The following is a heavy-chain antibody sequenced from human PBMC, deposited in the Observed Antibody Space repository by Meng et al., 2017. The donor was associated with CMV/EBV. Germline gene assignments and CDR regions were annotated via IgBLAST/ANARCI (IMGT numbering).Heavy chain of an antibody. CDR3: ARGSRRLPRFNWFDP. V-gene: IGHV4-34*01. Sequence: QVHIQQWRPGRLKPSETLAPPCAVYGWSVSGYYWSCIRQPPRKRLEWIRESNHSGSTNYNPSLKSRVTISVDTSKNQFSLKLSSVTAADTAVYYCARGSRRLPRFNWFDPWGQGTLVTVSS. D-gene: IGHD3-3*01. CDR2: SNHSGST. J-gene: IGHJ5*02. CDR1: GWSVSGYY.